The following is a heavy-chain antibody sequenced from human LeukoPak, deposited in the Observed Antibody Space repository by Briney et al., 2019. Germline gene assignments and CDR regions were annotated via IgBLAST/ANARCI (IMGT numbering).Heavy chain of an antibody. D-gene: IGHD3-22*01. CDR2: ISYDGSNK. Sequence: GGSLRLSCAASGFIFSNYAMHWVRQAPGKGLEWVALISYDGSNKYYADSVKGRFTISRDNAKNSLYLQMNSLRAEDTAVYYCAKDGEEADYYDSSGYYSIYYWGQGTLVTVSS. J-gene: IGHJ4*02. V-gene: IGHV3-30*04. CDR3: AKDGEEADYYDSSGYYSIYY. CDR1: GFIFSNYA.